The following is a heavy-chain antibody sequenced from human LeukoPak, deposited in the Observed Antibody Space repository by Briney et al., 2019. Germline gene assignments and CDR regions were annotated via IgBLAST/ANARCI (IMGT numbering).Heavy chain of an antibody. J-gene: IGHJ6*03. D-gene: IGHD3-3*01. CDR1: GGSFSGYY. CDR2: INHSGST. Sequence: PSETLSLTCAVYGGSFSGYYWSWIRQPPGKGLEWIGEINHSGSTNYNPSLKSRVTISVDTSKNQFSLKLSSVTAADTAVYYCARGPLTAIFGVVVYYHLDVWGKGTAVTVSS. V-gene: IGHV4-34*01. CDR3: ARGPLTAIFGVVVYYHLDV.